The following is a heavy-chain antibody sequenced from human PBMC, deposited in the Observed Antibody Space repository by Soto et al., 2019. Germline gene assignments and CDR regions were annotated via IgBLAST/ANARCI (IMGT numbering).Heavy chain of an antibody. CDR2: IDPSGGGT. CDR3: ARDRVDCSGGNCWRSVEDT. J-gene: IGHJ5*02. V-gene: IGHV1-46*01. CDR1: GYTFTSYY. Sequence: QVQLVQSGAEVKKPGASVKVSCKASGYTFTSYYMHWVRQAPGQGLEWMGIIDPSGGGTSYAQKFQGRLTVTRGTSTSTVYMELSSLRSEDTAVYYCARDRVDCSGGNCWRSVEDTWGQGTLVTVSS. D-gene: IGHD2-15*01.